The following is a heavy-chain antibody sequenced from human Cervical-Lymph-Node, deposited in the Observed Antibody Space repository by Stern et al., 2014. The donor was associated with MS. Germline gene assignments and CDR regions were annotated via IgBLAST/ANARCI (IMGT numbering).Heavy chain of an antibody. CDR3: ARDSSSWYAIDY. CDR2: ISISSSYI. J-gene: IGHJ4*02. CDR1: GFTFSSYS. V-gene: IGHV3-21*01. D-gene: IGHD6-13*01. Sequence: EVQLVESGGGVVKPGGSLRLSCAASGFTFSSYSMHWVRQAPGKGLEWVSSISISSSYIYYADSVKVRFTISRDNAKNSLYLQMNSLRSEDTAVYYCARDSSSWYAIDYWGQGTLVTVSS.